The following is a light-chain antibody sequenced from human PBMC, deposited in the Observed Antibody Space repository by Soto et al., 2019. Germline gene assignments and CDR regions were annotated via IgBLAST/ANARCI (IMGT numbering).Light chain of an antibody. CDR3: QTWGSGFQV. J-gene: IGLJ2*01. CDR1: SGHSSYA. V-gene: IGLV4-69*01. Sequence: QLVLTQSPSASASLGASVKLTCTLSSGHSSYAIAWHQMQPGKGPRYLMDLNNDGSHTKGDGIPDRFSGSSSGAERYLIISSLQSEDDADYYCQTWGSGFQVFGGGTKVTVL. CDR2: LNNDGSH.